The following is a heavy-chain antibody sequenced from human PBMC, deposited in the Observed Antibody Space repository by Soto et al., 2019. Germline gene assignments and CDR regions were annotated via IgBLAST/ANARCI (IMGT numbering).Heavy chain of an antibody. D-gene: IGHD4-4*01. CDR2: IYYSGST. V-gene: IGHV4-30-4*01. J-gene: IGHJ6*02. CDR1: GGSISSGDYY. CDR3: ARGILLTTYYYYYGMDV. Sequence: SETLSLTCTVSGGSISSGDYYWSWIRQPPGKGLEWIGYIYYSGSTYYNPSLKSRVTISVDTSKNQFSLKLSSVTAADTAVYYCARGILLTTYYYYYGMDVWGQGTTVTVSS.